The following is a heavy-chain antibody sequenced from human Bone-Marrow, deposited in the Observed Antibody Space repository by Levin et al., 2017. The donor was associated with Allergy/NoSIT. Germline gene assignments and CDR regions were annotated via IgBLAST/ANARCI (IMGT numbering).Heavy chain of an antibody. CDR1: GFTFRGYG. CDR3: ARGIIGDVRVAHKEAFDI. J-gene: IGHJ3*02. Sequence: GGSLRLSCAASGFTFRGYGFHWVRQAPGKGLEWVAAIWLDGRSQHYADSVKGRFTISRDNAKNSLTLQMNSLRAEDTAVYYCARGIIGDVRVAHKEAFDIWGQGTMVSVSS. D-gene: IGHD2-8*02. CDR2: IWLDGRSQ. V-gene: IGHV3-33*01.